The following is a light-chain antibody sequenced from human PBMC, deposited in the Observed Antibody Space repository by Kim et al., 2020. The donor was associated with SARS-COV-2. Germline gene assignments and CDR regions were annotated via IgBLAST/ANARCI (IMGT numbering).Light chain of an antibody. CDR1: QSISNW. V-gene: IGKV1-5*03. J-gene: IGKJ1*01. Sequence: DIQMTQSPSTLSASVGDRVTITCLASQSISNWLAWFQQKPGKAPKLLISKASTLESGVPSRFSGRGSWTEFNLTISGLQPNDFATYYCQQYNSESVTFGQGTKVEVK. CDR2: KAS. CDR3: QQYNSESVT.